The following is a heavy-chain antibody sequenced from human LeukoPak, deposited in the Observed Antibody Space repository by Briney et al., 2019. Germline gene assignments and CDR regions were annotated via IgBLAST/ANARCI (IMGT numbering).Heavy chain of an antibody. Sequence: PGGSLRLSCAASGFTLSSYWMSWVRQAPGKGLEWVANINRDGSEKYYVDSVKGRFTISRDNAKNSLYLQMNRLKAEDTAVYYCARSVTDAFDIWGQGTMVTVSS. CDR1: GFTLSSYW. J-gene: IGHJ3*02. D-gene: IGHD3-3*01. V-gene: IGHV3-7*02. CDR3: ARSVTDAFDI. CDR2: INRDGSEK.